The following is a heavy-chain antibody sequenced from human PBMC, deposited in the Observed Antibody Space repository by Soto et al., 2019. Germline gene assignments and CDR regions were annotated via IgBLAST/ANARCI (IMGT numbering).Heavy chain of an antibody. J-gene: IGHJ1*01. V-gene: IGHV1-58*01. D-gene: IGHD2-15*01. CDR3: AAGASDVRYCSGGSCPEYSSGSRLGYSQH. CDR1: GFTFTSSA. CDR2: IVVGSGNT. Sequence: SVKVSCKASGFTFTSSAVQWVRQARGQRLEWIGWIVVGSGNTNYAQKFQERGTITRDMSTSTAHMELSSLRSEDTAVYYCAAGASDVRYCSGGSCPEYSSGSRLGYSQHWGQGTLVTVSS.